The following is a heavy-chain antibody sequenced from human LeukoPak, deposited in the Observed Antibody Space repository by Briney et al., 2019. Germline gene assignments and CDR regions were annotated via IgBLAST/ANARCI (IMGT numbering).Heavy chain of an antibody. J-gene: IGHJ4*02. CDR2: IYSTGKN. V-gene: IGHV4-59*08. CDR1: GGSINSHY. D-gene: IGHD6-19*01. CDR3: VRHDTGWNYFDY. Sequence: PSETLSLTCAVSGGSINSHYWGWIRQPPGKGLQWIGDIYSTGKNNYNPSLKSRVTISLDTSKSHLSLNLTSVLAADTAIYYCVRHDTGWNYFDYWGKGILVTVSS.